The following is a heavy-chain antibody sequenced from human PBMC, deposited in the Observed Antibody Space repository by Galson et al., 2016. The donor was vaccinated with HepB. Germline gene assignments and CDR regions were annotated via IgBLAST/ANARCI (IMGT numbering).Heavy chain of an antibody. Sequence: SLRLSCAASGFTFSSYGMHWVRQAPGKGLEWVAVISYDGSDKYYADSVEGRFTISRDNSKNTLNLQMNSLRAEDTAVYCCAKDRRYYDSSGYFWEGYYYDGMDVWGQGTTVTVSS. J-gene: IGHJ6*02. D-gene: IGHD3-22*01. V-gene: IGHV3-30*18. CDR3: AKDRRYYDSSGYFWEGYYYDGMDV. CDR1: GFTFSSYG. CDR2: ISYDGSDK.